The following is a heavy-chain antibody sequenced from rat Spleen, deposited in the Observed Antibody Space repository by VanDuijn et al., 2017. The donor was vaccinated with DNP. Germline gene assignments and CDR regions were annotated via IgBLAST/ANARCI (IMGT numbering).Heavy chain of an antibody. CDR3: GRHSPRRVWGNFDF. D-gene: IGHD1-11*01. CDR2: IWAGGST. V-gene: IGHV2-72*01. J-gene: IGHJ1*01. CDR1: GFSLTANG. Sequence: QVQLEESGPGLMQPSEALSLTCTVSGFSLTANGVGWVRQPLGKGLVWMGSIWAGGSTNYNSAVQSRLSISRDTSKSQVFLKMDNLQPEDTGMYYCGRHSPRRVWGNFDFWGPGTMVTVSS.